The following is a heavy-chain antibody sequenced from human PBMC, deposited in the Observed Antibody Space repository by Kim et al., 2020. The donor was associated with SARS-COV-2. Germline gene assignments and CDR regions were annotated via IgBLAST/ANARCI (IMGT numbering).Heavy chain of an antibody. V-gene: IGHV5-51*01. CDR2: DP. Sequence: DPRYRPSFQGQITTSADKSISTAYLQWSSLKASDTAMYYCARPSDAETDYWGQGTLVTVSS. J-gene: IGHJ4*02. CDR3: ARPSDAETDY.